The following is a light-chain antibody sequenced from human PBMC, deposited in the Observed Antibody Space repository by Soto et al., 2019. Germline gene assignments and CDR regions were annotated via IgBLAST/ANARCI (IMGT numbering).Light chain of an antibody. Sequence: VLTPSPVTMPVTAGERAPLSCRASQNIDTYLDWYQQKPSQSPRLLIFDASSRATGTPARFSGSGSETDFTLTISSLEPEDFALYHCLQRAAWPLTFGPGTEVDIK. J-gene: IGKJ3*01. CDR2: DAS. V-gene: IGKV3-11*01. CDR3: LQRAAWPLT. CDR1: QNIDTY.